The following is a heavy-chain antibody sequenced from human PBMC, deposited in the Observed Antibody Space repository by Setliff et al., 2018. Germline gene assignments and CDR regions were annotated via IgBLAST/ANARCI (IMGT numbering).Heavy chain of an antibody. J-gene: IGHJ4*02. Sequence: SLRLSCVASGFTFSSYGMHWVRQAPGKGLEWVAVIWYDGSNIYYADSVKGRFTISRDNSKNTLYLQMNSLRVEDTAVYYCAKDTYYYDSSGYYVFDYWGQGTLVTVSS. CDR1: GFTFSSYG. CDR2: IWYDGSNI. V-gene: IGHV3-33*06. D-gene: IGHD3-22*01. CDR3: AKDTYYYDSSGYYVFDY.